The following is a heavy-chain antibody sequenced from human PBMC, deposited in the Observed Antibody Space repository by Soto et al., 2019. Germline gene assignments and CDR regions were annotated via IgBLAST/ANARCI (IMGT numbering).Heavy chain of an antibody. D-gene: IGHD3-10*01. Sequence: SETLSLTCTVSGDSFSNSYWSWIRQPAGKGLEWIGRIYPSGTTNYNPSLKSRLTLSRDTSKNQFSLSLRSVTAADTAVYFCARDDFGSAGMDVWGQGTTVTVSS. CDR2: IYPSGTT. CDR3: ARDDFGSAGMDV. J-gene: IGHJ6*02. V-gene: IGHV4-4*07. CDR1: GDSFSNSY.